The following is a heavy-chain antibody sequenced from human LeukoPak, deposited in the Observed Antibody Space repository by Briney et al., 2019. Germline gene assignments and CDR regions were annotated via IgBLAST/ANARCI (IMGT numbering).Heavy chain of an antibody. J-gene: IGHJ6*03. CDR1: GFAFGGHA. Sequence: GGSLRLSCVASGFAFGGHAMIWVRQAPGKGLEWVLGISGSGSNTYYADSVKGRFTSSRDSSKKTVYLQMNSLRAEDTAVYYCAKNGEPHYYMDVLGKGTTVTVSS. V-gene: IGHV3-23*01. CDR3: AKNGEPHYYMDV. D-gene: IGHD1-14*01. CDR2: ISGSGSNT.